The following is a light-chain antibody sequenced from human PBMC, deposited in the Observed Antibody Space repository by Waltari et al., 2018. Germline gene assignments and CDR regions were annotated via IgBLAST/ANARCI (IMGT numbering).Light chain of an antibody. CDR3: QHYLRLPVT. CDR2: GAS. J-gene: IGKJ1*01. V-gene: IGKV3-20*01. Sequence: EIVLPQSLGPLSLSRGERATLSCRASQSVSRALNWYQQKPGQAPRLLISGASARSTGIPDRFSGSGSGTDFSLTISRLEPDDFAVYYCQHYLRLPVTFGQGTTVEI. CDR1: QSVSRA.